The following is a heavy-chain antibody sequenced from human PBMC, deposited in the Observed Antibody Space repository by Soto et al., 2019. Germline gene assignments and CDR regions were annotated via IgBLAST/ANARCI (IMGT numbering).Heavy chain of an antibody. CDR1: GGTFSSYA. CDR3: ASPGPGYCSGGSCYYYYGMDV. V-gene: IGHV1-69*01. D-gene: IGHD2-15*01. Sequence: QVQLVQSGAEVKKPGSSVKVSCKASGGTFSSYAISWVRQAPGQGLEWMGGMIPIFGTANYAQKFQGRVTITADEYTSTAYMELSSLRSEDTAVYYCASPGPGYCSGGSCYYYYGMDVWGQGTTVTVSS. J-gene: IGHJ6*02. CDR2: MIPIFGTA.